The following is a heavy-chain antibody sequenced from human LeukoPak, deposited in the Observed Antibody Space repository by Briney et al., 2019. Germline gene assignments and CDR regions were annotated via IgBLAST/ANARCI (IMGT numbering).Heavy chain of an antibody. V-gene: IGHV3-23*01. CDR3: AKFYYDFWSGYFDY. Sequence: GSLRLSCAASGFTFSSYAMSWVRQAPGKGLEWVSAISGSGGSTYYADSVKGRLTISRDNSKNTLYLQMNSLRAEDTAVYYCAKFYYDFWSGYFDYWGQGTLVTVSS. D-gene: IGHD3-3*01. CDR2: ISGSGGST. CDR1: GFTFSSYA. J-gene: IGHJ4*02.